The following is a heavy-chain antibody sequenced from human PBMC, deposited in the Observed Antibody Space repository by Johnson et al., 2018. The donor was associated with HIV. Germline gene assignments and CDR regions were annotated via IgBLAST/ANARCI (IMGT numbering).Heavy chain of an antibody. CDR2: ISYDGSNK. CDR1: GFTFSSYD. V-gene: IGHV3-30*03. Sequence: QVQLVESGGGLVQPGGSLRLSCAASGFTFSSYDMHWVRQATGKGLEWVAVISYDGSNKYYADSVKGRFTISRDNSKNTLYLQMNSLRAEDTAVYYCARWGEQQLVNAFDIWGQGTMVTVSS. CDR3: ARWGEQQLVNAFDI. J-gene: IGHJ3*02. D-gene: IGHD6-13*01.